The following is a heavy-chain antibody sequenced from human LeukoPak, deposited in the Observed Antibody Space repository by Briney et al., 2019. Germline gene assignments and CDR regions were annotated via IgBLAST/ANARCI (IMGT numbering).Heavy chain of an antibody. CDR1: GGSLSNYY. J-gene: IGHJ4*02. Sequence: PSETLSLTCTVSGGSLSNYYWSWMRRPAGKGLEWIGRVFASGTTNYNPSLKSRVTMSVDTSKNQFSLKLNSATAADTAVYYCARTGRFYCSGGSCYSGYYFDYWGQGTLVTVSS. CDR2: VFASGTT. V-gene: IGHV4-4*07. CDR3: ARTGRFYCSGGSCYSGYYFDY. D-gene: IGHD2-15*01.